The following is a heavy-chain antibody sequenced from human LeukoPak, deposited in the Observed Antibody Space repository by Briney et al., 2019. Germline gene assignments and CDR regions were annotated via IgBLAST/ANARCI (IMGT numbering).Heavy chain of an antibody. D-gene: IGHD5/OR15-5a*01. CDR3: ARVYGGYYYYMDV. V-gene: IGHV4-38-2*01. J-gene: IGHJ6*03. CDR2: VYHSEST. Sequence: PSETLSLTCDVSGYSISSGFYWGWIRQPPGKGLEWIGSVYHSESTYYNPSLRSRVTISVDTSKNHFSLNLRSVTAADTAVYYCARVYGGYYYYMDVWGKGTTVTVSS. CDR1: GYSISSGFY.